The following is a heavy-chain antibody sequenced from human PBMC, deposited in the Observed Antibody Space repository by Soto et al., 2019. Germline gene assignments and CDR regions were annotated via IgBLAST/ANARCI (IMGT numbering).Heavy chain of an antibody. CDR2: INPNSGGT. D-gene: IGHD3-10*01. CDR3: ARRDGSVSYFACDI. V-gene: IGHV1-2*02. CDR1: GYTFTGYY. J-gene: IGHJ3*02. Sequence: ASVKVSCKASGYTFTGYYMHWGRQAPGQGLEWMGWINPNSGGTNCAQKFQGRVTMTRDTSISTAYMELSRLRSDDTAVYYCARRDGSVSYFACDIWGQGTMVTVSS.